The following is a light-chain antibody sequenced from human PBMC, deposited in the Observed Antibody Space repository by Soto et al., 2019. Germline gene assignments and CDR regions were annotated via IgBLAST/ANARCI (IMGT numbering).Light chain of an antibody. Sequence: QSALTQPRSESGSPGQSVTISCTGTSSDVGGYNYVSWYQQHPGKAPKLMIYDVSKRPSGVPDRFSGSKSGNTASLTISGLQAEDEADYYCCSYAGSYRVFGTGTKVTVL. CDR2: DVS. CDR1: SSDVGGYNY. V-gene: IGLV2-11*01. CDR3: CSYAGSYRV. J-gene: IGLJ1*01.